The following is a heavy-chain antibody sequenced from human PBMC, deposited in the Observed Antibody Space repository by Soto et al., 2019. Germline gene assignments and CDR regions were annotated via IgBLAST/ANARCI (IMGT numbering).Heavy chain of an antibody. Sequence: QVQLQESGPGLVRPSESLSLTCNVSGGSMTTGSYFWSWIRQPPGKGLEWIGYVFRSGSINYSPSFKSRVTISIDTSKNQCSLMLKSVTAADTAVYFCARARNRYFDYWGQGALVTVSS. V-gene: IGHV4-61*01. CDR1: GGSMTTGSYF. D-gene: IGHD1-1*01. J-gene: IGHJ4*02. CDR3: ARARNRYFDY. CDR2: VFRSGSI.